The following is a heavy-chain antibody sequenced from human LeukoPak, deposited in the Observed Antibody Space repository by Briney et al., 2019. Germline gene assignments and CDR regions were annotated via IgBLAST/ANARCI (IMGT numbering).Heavy chain of an antibody. CDR3: ARVMAEMATMGWFDP. CDR2: IIPIFGTA. D-gene: IGHD5-24*01. Sequence: ASVKVSCKASGGTFSSYAISWVRQAPGQGLEWMGGIIPIFGTANYAQKFQGRVTITADESTSTAYMELSSLRSEDTAVYYCARVMAEMATMGWFDPWGQGTLVTVSS. V-gene: IGHV1-69*13. CDR1: GGTFSSYA. J-gene: IGHJ5*02.